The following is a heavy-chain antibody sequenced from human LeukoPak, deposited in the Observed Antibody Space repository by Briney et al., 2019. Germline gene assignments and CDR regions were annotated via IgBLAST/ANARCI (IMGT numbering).Heavy chain of an antibody. CDR2: IYQDGSDK. D-gene: IGHD3-10*01. CDR1: GFSFSSYW. J-gene: IGHJ4*02. CDR3: ARDVHSGYGSGGYDY. V-gene: IGHV3-7*03. Sequence: GGSLRLSCAASGFSFSSYWMSWVRQAPGKGLEWVANIYQDGSDKNYVGSVKGRFTISRDNANNSLFLQMNSLRAEDTAIYYCARDVHSGYGSGGYDYWGQGTLVTVSS.